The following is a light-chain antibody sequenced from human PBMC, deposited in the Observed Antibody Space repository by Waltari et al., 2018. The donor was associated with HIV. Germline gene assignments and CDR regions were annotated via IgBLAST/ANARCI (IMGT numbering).Light chain of an antibody. V-gene: IGKV2-40*01. Sequence: IVMTQTPLSLPVTPGEPASISCRSSQSLLDNDDGNTYLDWYLQKPGQSPQLLIYTISYRASEVPDRFSGSGSGTNFTLKIRRVEAEDSGIYYCMQRKELPWAFGQGTKVEI. CDR2: TIS. J-gene: IGKJ1*01. CDR1: QSLLDNDDGNTY. CDR3: MQRKELPWA.